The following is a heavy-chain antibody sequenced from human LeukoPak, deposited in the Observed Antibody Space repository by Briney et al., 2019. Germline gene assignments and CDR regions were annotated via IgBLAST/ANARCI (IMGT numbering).Heavy chain of an antibody. D-gene: IGHD3-9*01. CDR2: IYHSGST. CDR1: GYSISSGYY. CDR3: ARHPVHGYDILTGYFFGNFDY. Sequence: SETLSLTCTVSGYSISSGYYWGWIRQPPGKGLEWIGSIYHSGSTYYNPSLKSRVTISVDTSKNQFSLKLSSVTAADTAVYYCARHPVHGYDILTGYFFGNFDYWGQGTLVTVSS. J-gene: IGHJ4*02. V-gene: IGHV4-38-2*02.